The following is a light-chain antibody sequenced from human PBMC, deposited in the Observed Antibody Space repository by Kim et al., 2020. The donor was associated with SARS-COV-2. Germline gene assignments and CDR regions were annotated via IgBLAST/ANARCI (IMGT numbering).Light chain of an antibody. Sequence: SYELTQPPSVSVSPGQTARITCSGDKLDDKYVCWYQQRPGQSPLLVIYQNTKRPAAIPERFSGSKSGKTATLTITGTQATDEAEYFCQAWDSNTYYVFGTGTKVTVL. J-gene: IGLJ1*01. CDR2: QNT. CDR1: KLDDKY. V-gene: IGLV3-1*01. CDR3: QAWDSNTYYV.